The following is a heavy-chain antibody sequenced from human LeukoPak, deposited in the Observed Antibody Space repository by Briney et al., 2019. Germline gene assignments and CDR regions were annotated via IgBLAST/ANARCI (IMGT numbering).Heavy chain of an antibody. CDR1: GFTFRSYW. CDR3: ARVVGDFWSGYSFDS. D-gene: IGHD3-3*01. J-gene: IGHJ4*02. CDR2: IDSDESNR. V-gene: IGHV3-74*01. Sequence: GGSLRLSCAASGFTFRSYWMHWVRQAPGKGLVWVSRIDSDESNRNYADSVKGRFTISRDNAKNTLYLQMNSLRAEDTAVYYCARVVGDFWSGYSFDSWGQGTLVTVSS.